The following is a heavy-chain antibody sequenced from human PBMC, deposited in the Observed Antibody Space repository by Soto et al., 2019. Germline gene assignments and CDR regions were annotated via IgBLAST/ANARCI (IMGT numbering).Heavy chain of an antibody. V-gene: IGHV3-30*18. CDR2: ISYDGSNK. CDR3: AKERLVPAAIDLYYYYGMDV. CDR1: GFTFSSYG. D-gene: IGHD2-2*02. J-gene: IGHJ6*02. Sequence: PGGSLRLSCAASGFTFSSYGMHWVRQAPGKGLEWVAVISYDGSNKYYADSVKGRFTISRDNSKNTLYLQMNSLRAEDTAVYYCAKERLVPAAIDLYYYYGMDVWGQGTTVTVSS.